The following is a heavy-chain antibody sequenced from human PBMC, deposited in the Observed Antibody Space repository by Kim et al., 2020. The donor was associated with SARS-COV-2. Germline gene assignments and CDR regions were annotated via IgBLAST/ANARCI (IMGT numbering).Heavy chain of an antibody. V-gene: IGHV3-21*01. D-gene: IGHD6-19*01. CDR1: GFTFSSYN. CDR2: ISYTGGHI. Sequence: GGSLRLSCAASGFTFSSYNMNWVRQAPGKGLEWVSSISYTGGHIYYTDSLKGRFTISRDNAKNSLYLQMNSLRVEDTAVYYCARDIERIGVAGTRSDYWGQGTLVTVSS. CDR3: ARDIERIGVAGTRSDY. J-gene: IGHJ4*02.